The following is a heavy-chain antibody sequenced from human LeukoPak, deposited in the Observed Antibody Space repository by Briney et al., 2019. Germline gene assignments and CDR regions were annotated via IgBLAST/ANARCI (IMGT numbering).Heavy chain of an antibody. CDR1: GYTFTNYY. V-gene: IGHV1-46*01. D-gene: IGHD5-24*01. CDR2: INPGGDNT. Sequence: ASVKVSCKASGYTFTNYYIHWVRQAPGQGLEWMGLINPGGDNTDYAQNFQGRVTMTRDTSASTVYMELSSLRSEDTAIYYCARIIDGYNDAYDIWGQGTVVTVPS. CDR3: ARIIDGYNDAYDI. J-gene: IGHJ3*02.